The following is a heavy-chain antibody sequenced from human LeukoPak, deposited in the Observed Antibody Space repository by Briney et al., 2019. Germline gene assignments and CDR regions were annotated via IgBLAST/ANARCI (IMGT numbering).Heavy chain of an antibody. CDR1: GGSFSGYY. V-gene: IGHV4-34*01. J-gene: IGHJ4*02. D-gene: IGHD2-2*01. Sequence: SETLSLTWAVYGGSFSGYYWSWIRKPPGKGLEWIGEINHSGSTNYNPSLKSRVTISVDTSKNQFSLKLSSVTAADTAVYYCARGACSGTSCYWVYWGQGTLVTVSS. CDR2: INHSGST. CDR3: ARGACSGTSCYWVY.